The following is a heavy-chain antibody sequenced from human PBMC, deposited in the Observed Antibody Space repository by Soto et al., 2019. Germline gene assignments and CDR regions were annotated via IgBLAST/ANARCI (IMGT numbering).Heavy chain of an antibody. CDR2: VYYTETT. CDR3: ARQRVLSTNMFITSFDP. Sequence: SETLSLTCSLSGGSINSSDHFWGWIRQTPGKGLEWIGSVYYTETTCYNPSLKSPVTISVETSRNTFSLKVNSVTAADTGIYYCARQRVLSTNMFITSFDPWGQGTL. J-gene: IGHJ5*02. CDR1: GGSINSSDHF. V-gene: IGHV4-39*01. D-gene: IGHD3-10*02.